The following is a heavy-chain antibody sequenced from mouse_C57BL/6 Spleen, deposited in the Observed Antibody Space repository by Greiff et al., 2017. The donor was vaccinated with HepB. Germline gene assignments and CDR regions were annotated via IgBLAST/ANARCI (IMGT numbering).Heavy chain of an antibody. J-gene: IGHJ2*01. CDR1: GYTFTNYW. CDR3: ARGRTLDY. V-gene: IGHV1-63*01. Sequence: VQLQQSGAELVRPGTSVKMSCKASGYTFTNYWIGWAKQRPGHGLEWIGDIYPGGGYTNYNEKVKGKATLTADKSSSTAYMQFSSLTSEDSAIYYCARGRTLDYWGQGTTLTVSS. CDR2: IYPGGGYT.